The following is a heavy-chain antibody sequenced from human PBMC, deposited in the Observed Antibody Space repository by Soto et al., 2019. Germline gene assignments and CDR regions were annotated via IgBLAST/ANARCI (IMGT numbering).Heavy chain of an antibody. CDR2: IYYSGST. CDR1: GGSISSSSYY. CDR3: ARHWSETKDFWSGHYPLFSSYGIDV. V-gene: IGHV4-39*01. Sequence: SETLSLTCTVSGGSISSSSYYWGWIRQPPGKGLEWFGSIYYSGSTYYNPSLKSRVTISVDTSKNQFSLKLSSVTAADTAVYYCARHWSETKDFWSGHYPLFSSYGIDVWGQWSTVT. J-gene: IGHJ6*02. D-gene: IGHD3-3*01.